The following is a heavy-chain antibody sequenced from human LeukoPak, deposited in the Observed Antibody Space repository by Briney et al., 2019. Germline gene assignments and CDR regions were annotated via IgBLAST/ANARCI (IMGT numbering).Heavy chain of an antibody. J-gene: IGHJ4*02. CDR2: IYYSGTT. D-gene: IGHD1-1*01. CDR1: GGSIGKTSYY. V-gene: IGHV4-39*07. CDR3: ARFKQLGRSFDS. Sequence: SETLSLTCTVSGGSIGKTSYYWGWIRQPPGKGLEWIGNIYYSGTTYYNPSLKSRVTISVDTSKNQFSLTLNSVTASDTAVYFCARFKQLGRSFDSWGLGSLVTVSS.